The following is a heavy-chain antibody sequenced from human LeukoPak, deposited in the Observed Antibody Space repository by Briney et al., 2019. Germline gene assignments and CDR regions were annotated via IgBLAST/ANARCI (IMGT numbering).Heavy chain of an antibody. V-gene: IGHV1-69*04. D-gene: IGHD3-16*02. CDR2: IIPILGIA. CDR1: GGTFSSYA. CDR3: APYVWGSYRLSRSDP. J-gene: IGHJ5*02. Sequence: AASVKVSCKASGGTFSSYAISWVRQAPGQGLEWMGRIIPILGIANYAQKFQGGVTITADKSTSTAYMELSSLRSEDTAVYYCAPYVWGSYRLSRSDPWGQGTLVTVSS.